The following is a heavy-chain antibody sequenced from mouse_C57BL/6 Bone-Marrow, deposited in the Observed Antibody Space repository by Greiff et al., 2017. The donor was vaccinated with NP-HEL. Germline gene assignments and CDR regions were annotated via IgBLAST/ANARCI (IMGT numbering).Heavy chain of an antibody. D-gene: IGHD2-3*01. CDR2: ISSGGDYI. V-gene: IGHV5-9-1*02. Sequence: EVQLVESGEGLVKPGGSLKLSCAASGFTFSSYAMSWVRQTPEKRLEWVAYISSGGDYIYYADTVKGRFTISRDNARNTLYLQMSSLKSEDTAMYYCTREGWLGPHWYFDVWGTGTTVTVSS. CDR3: TREGWLGPHWYFDV. J-gene: IGHJ1*03. CDR1: GFTFSSYA.